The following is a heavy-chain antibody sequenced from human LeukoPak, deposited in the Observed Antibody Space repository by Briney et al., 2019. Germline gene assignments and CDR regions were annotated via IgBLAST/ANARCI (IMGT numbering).Heavy chain of an antibody. D-gene: IGHD6-6*01. CDR2: IYYSGST. Sequence: PSETLSLTCTVSGGSISSHYWSWLRQPPGKGLEWIGYIYYSGSTNYNPSLKSRVTISVDTSKNQFSLKLSSVTAADTAVYYCAREKEYSSSFDYWGQGTLVTVSS. CDR1: GGSISSHY. V-gene: IGHV4-59*11. CDR3: AREKEYSSSFDY. J-gene: IGHJ4*02.